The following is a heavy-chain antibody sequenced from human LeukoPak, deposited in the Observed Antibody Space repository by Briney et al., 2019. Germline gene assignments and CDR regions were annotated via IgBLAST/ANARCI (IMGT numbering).Heavy chain of an antibody. D-gene: IGHD3-3*01. V-gene: IGHV3-7*01. CDR1: GFTFSSYW. CDR3: ARATYYDFWSGYREYYFDY. J-gene: IGHJ4*02. CDR2: IKQDGSEK. Sequence: QAGGSLRLSCAASGFTFSSYWMSWVRQAPGKGLEWVANIKQDGSEKYYVDSVKGRFTISRDNAKNSLYLQMNSPRAEDTAVYYCARATYYDFWSGYREYYFDYWGQGTLVTVSS.